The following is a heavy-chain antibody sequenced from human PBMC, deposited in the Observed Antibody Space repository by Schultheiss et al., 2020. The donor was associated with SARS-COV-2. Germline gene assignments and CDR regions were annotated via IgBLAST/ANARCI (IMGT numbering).Heavy chain of an antibody. V-gene: IGHV3-30*03. CDR3: ARDQHIVVVTESRYYYGMDV. CDR1: GFTFSSYE. J-gene: IGHJ6*02. Sequence: GGSLRLSCAASGFTFSSYEMNWVRQAPGKGLEWVAVISYDGSNKYYADSVKGRFTISRDNFKYTLYLQMNSLRAEDTAVYYCARDQHIVVVTESRYYYGMDVWGQGTTVTVSS. D-gene: IGHD2-21*02. CDR2: ISYDGSNK.